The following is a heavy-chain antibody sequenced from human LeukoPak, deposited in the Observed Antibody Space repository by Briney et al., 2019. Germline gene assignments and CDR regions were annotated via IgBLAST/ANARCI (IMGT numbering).Heavy chain of an antibody. CDR3: ARETEGGALDY. D-gene: IGHD3-16*01. CDR2: ISSSSSYI. Sequence: GGSLRLSCAASGFTFSRDWMHWVRQAPGKGLEWVSSISSSSSYIYYADSVKGRFTISRDNAKNSLYLQMNSLRAEDTAVYYCARETEGGALDYWGQGTLVTVSP. J-gene: IGHJ4*02. CDR1: GFTFSRDW. V-gene: IGHV3-21*01.